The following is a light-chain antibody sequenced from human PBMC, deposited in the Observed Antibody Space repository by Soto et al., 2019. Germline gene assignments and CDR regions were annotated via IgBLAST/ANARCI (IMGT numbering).Light chain of an antibody. Sequence: AIRMTQSPSSFSASTGDRVTITCRASQGISSYLAWYQQKPGKAPKLLIYAASTLQSGVPSRFSGSGSGTDFTLTICCLQSEDFATYYCQQYYSYLPTFGQGTRLEIK. CDR3: QQYYSYLPT. J-gene: IGKJ5*01. CDR2: AAS. CDR1: QGISSY. V-gene: IGKV1-8*01.